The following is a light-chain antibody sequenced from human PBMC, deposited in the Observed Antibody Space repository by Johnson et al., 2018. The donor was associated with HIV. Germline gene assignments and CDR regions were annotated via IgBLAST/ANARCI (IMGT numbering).Light chain of an antibody. J-gene: IGLJ1*01. V-gene: IGLV1-51*01. Sequence: QSVLTQPPSVSAAPGQKVTISCSGNTSKIENNYVSWYQQFPERAPKLLIYDNTKRPSGIPDRFSASKSGTSATLGITGLQTGDEADYYCGTWDSSLSTYVFGTGTKVTVL. CDR1: TSKIENNY. CDR2: DNT. CDR3: GTWDSSLSTYV.